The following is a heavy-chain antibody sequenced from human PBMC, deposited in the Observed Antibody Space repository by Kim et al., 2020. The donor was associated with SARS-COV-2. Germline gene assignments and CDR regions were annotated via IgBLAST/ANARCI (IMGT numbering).Heavy chain of an antibody. J-gene: IGHJ6*02. CDR2: ISGNGGTT. CDR3: ARAPGSRSPYLYGTSSHYFSGMDV. D-gene: IGHD3-10*01. V-gene: IGHV3-64*02. CDR1: GFTFTNYA. Sequence: GGSLRLSCAASGFTFTNYAMHWVRQAPGKGLECVSVISGNGGTTYYADSVKGRFTVSRDISKNTLYLQMGFLRDDGMAVYFCARAPGSRSPYLYGTSSHYFSGMDVWGQGTTVNVSS.